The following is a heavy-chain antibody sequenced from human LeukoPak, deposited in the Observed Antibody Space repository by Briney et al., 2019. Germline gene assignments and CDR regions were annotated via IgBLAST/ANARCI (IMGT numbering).Heavy chain of an antibody. V-gene: IGHV1-69*04. D-gene: IGHD2-15*01. CDR1: GGTFSSYA. CDR2: IIPILGIA. Sequence: ASVKVSCKASGGTFSSYAISRVRQAPGQGLEWMGRIIPILGIANYAQKFQGRVTITADKSTSTAYMELSSLRSEDTAVYYCASQYCSGGSCYPYYFDYWGQGTLVTVSS. CDR3: ASQYCSGGSCYPYYFDY. J-gene: IGHJ4*02.